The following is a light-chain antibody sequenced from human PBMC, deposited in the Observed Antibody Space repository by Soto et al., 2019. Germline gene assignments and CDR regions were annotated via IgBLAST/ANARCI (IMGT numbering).Light chain of an antibody. Sequence: QSVLTQPPSVSGAPGQSVTISCTGTWSNIGAGHDVHWYRQVPGTAPKLLIYGNKNRPSGVPDRFSGSKSGSAASLAITGLQAEDETDYYCQSFDSSLSIYIFGTGTKVTVL. V-gene: IGLV1-40*01. J-gene: IGLJ1*01. CDR2: GNK. CDR3: QSFDSSLSIYI. CDR1: WSNIGAGHD.